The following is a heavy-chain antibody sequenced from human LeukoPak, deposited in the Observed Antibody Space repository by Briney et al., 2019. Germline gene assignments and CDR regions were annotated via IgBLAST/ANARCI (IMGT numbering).Heavy chain of an antibody. CDR1: GFTFSSYA. CDR3: AREAFFAYCGGDCYSVGAFDI. Sequence: GGSLRLSCAASGFTFSSYAMSWVRQAPGKGLEWVSSISSSSTYIYYADSVKGRFTISRDNAKNSLYLQMNSLRAEDTAVYYCAREAFFAYCGGDCYSVGAFDIWGQGTMVTVSS. V-gene: IGHV3-21*01. D-gene: IGHD2-21*02. J-gene: IGHJ3*02. CDR2: ISSSSTYI.